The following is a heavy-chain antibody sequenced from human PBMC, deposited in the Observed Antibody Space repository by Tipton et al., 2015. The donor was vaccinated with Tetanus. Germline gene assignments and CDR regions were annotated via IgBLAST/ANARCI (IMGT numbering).Heavy chain of an antibody. CDR3: ARGVDRAKAGTD. CDR2: IHPSGST. V-gene: IGHV4-31*02. J-gene: IGHJ4*02. CDR1: GGSLISGGYY. D-gene: IGHD5-18*01. Sequence: LRLSCTASGGSLISGGYYCSWIRQSPGRGLEWIGEIHPSGSTYYNPSFTSRITLSQDTSKNHFSLKLNSVTAADTAVYYCARGVDRAKAGTDWGQGTLVTVSS.